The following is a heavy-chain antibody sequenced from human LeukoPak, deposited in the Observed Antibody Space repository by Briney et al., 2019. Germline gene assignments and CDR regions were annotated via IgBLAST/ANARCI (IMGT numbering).Heavy chain of an antibody. D-gene: IGHD6-13*01. Sequence: SETLSLTCTVSGGSISSGSYYWSWIRQPAGKGLEWIRRIYTSGSTNYNPSLKSRVTISVDTSKNQFSLKLSSVTAADTAVYYCARGQQLEGYYFDYWGQGTLVTVSS. J-gene: IGHJ4*02. V-gene: IGHV4-61*02. CDR2: IYTSGST. CDR1: GGSISSGSYY. CDR3: ARGQQLEGYYFDY.